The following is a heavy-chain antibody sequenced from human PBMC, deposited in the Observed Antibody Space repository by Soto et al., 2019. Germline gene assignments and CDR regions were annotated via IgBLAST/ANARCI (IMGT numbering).Heavy chain of an antibody. CDR1: GYTFTRYG. D-gene: IGHD3-16*01. CDR3: AMVDVYVTPSPQDV. CDR2: INTYNGNT. V-gene: IGHV1-18*01. J-gene: IGHJ6*02. Sequence: QVQLVQSGAEVKNPGSSVKVSCKASGYTFTRYGIGWARQAPGQGLAWMGWINTYNGNTNYAQNVQGRVTLTTDTSTSTAYMELRSLRPNDTAIYYCAMVDVYVTPSPQDVWGQGTTVIVSS.